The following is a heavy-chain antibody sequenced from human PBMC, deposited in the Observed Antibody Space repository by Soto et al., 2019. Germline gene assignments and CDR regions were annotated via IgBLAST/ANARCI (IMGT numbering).Heavy chain of an antibody. V-gene: IGHV4-59*01. CDR3: ARFRRNYFDY. CDR1: GDSMSGFY. J-gene: IGHJ4*02. CDR2: INYVGRTS. D-gene: IGHD3-10*01. Sequence: PSETLSLTXTVSGDSMSGFYWSWIRQTPGKGLEWIGYINYVGRTSYYSPSLQSRVTISLDSSKNQFSLILSSVTAADTAVYFCARFRRNYFDYWGQGTQVTV.